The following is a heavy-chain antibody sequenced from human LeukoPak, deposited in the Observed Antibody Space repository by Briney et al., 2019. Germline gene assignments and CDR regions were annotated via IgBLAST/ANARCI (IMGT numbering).Heavy chain of an antibody. CDR1: GGSISSSNW. CDR3: ARVGCSSTSCYASYYYYMDV. D-gene: IGHD2-2*01. V-gene: IGHV4-4*02. Sequence: SGTLSLTRAVSGGSISSSNWWSWVRQPPGKGLEWIGSIYYSGSTYYNPSLKSRVTISVDTSKNQFSLKLSSVTAADTAVYYCARVGCSSTSCYASYYYYMDVWGKGTTVTISS. J-gene: IGHJ6*03. CDR2: IYYSGST.